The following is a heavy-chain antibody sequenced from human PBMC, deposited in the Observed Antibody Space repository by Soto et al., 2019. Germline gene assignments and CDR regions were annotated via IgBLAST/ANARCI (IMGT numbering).Heavy chain of an antibody. D-gene: IGHD3-10*01. CDR1: GGSITSGGYC. J-gene: IGHJ4*02. Sequence: QVQLQESGPGLVKPSQTLSLTCTVSGGSITSGGYCWTWIRQHPVKGLEWMGHIYYSGSSSYNPSLKSRLTISIDTSKNQFSLKLTSVTAADMAVYYCARDGDYFGSGRPPLLSVWGQGTLVTVSS. CDR2: IYYSGSS. V-gene: IGHV4-31*03. CDR3: ARDGDYFGSGRPPLLSV.